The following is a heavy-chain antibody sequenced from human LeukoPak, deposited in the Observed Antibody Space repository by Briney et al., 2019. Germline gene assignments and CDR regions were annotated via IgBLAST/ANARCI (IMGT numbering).Heavy chain of an antibody. D-gene: IGHD6-6*01. V-gene: IGHV4-59*08. J-gene: IGHJ4*02. CDR3: ARHGSAYSFDY. CDR1: GTSISSYY. CDR2: AYYSGST. Sequence: SSETLSLTCTVSGTSISSYYWSWIRQPPGKGLEWIGYAYYSGSTNYNPSLKGRVTISLDTSKIQFSLKLSSVTAADTAVYYCARHGSAYSFDYWGRGALVTVSS.